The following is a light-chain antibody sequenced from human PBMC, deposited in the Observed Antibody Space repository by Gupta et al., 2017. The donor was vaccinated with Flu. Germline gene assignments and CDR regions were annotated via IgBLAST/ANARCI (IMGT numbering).Light chain of an antibody. J-gene: IGLJ3*02. CDR3: QAWDSTTRV. CDR1: KC. Sequence: KCPCWYQQKPGQSPVLVMYQDNRRPSGIPERFSGSASGNTAILTISGTRAMDEADYYCQAWDSTTRVFGGGTKVTVL. V-gene: IGLV3-1*01. CDR2: QDN.